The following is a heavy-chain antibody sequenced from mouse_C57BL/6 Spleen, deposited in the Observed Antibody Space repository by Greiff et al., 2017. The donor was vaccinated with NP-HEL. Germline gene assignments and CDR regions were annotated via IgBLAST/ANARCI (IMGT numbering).Heavy chain of an antibody. CDR1: GFNIKDDY. J-gene: IGHJ3*01. CDR2: IDPENGDT. D-gene: IGHD2-10*01. Sequence: VQLQQSGAELVRPGASVKLSCTASGFNIKDDYMHWVKQRPEQGLEWIGWIDPENGDTEYASKFQGKATITADTSSNTAYLQLSSLTSEDTAVYYCTTCFSGLLCFAYWGQGTLVTVSA. V-gene: IGHV14-4*01. CDR3: TTCFSGLLCFAY.